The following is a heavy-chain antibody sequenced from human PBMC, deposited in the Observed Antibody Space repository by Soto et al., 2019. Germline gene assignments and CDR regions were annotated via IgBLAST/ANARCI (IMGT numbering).Heavy chain of an antibody. CDR2: ISYDGRYE. D-gene: IGHD3-10*01. CDR1: GFTFSTYG. Sequence: QVQLVESGGGVVQPGRSLRLSCAASGFTFSTYGMHWVRHTPGKGLEWLAVISYDGRYELHADSVKGRFTISRDNSKNTVSLQMNNLKIEDTAVYYCAKDLGVDGSASCPYSWGQGTLVTVSS. CDR3: AKDLGVDGSASCPYS. V-gene: IGHV3-30*18. J-gene: IGHJ4*02.